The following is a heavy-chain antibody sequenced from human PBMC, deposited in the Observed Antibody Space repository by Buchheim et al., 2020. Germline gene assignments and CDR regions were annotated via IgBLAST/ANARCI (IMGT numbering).Heavy chain of an antibody. D-gene: IGHD3-22*01. J-gene: IGHJ4*02. CDR3: ARGGTYDSSGYYVDY. CDR1: GFTFSSYG. V-gene: IGHV3-33*01. CDR2: IWYDGSNK. Sequence: QVQLVESGGGVVQPGRSLRLSCAASGFTFSSYGMPWVRQAPGKGLEWVAVIWYDGSNKYYADSVKGRFTISRDNSKNTLYLQMNSLRAEDTAVYYCARGGTYDSSGYYVDYWGQGTL.